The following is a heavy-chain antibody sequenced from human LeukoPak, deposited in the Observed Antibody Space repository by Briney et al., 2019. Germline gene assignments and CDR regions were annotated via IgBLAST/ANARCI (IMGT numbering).Heavy chain of an antibody. CDR1: GFTFLNYW. D-gene: IGHD2-15*01. J-gene: IGHJ6*02. V-gene: IGHV3-74*01. CDR3: AKDYSHAMDV. Sequence: GGSLRLICASCGFTFLNYWMYWTRHAPRQGLLWVSRIPRDGSVTSYADSVKGRLTISRDNAKNTLYLQMNSLRAEDTAVCYCAKDYSHAMDVWGHGPTVTVTS. CDR2: IPRDGSVT.